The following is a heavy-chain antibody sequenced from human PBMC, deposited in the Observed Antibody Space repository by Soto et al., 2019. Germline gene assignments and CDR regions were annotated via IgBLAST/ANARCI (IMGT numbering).Heavy chain of an antibody. D-gene: IGHD1-26*01. CDR2: IIPIFDTT. CDR1: GGTFSNSG. J-gene: IGHJ4*02. CDR3: ARAPILVSVSLHEHSFDA. Sequence: QLHLVQSGAEVKKPGSSLKVSCKASGGTFSNSGISWVRQAPGQGLEWLGGIIPIFDTTNYAQKLEGKITIIANESKNTVSMELSNLRSADTGVYYCARAPILVSVSLHEHSFDAWGQGTLVTVS. V-gene: IGHV1-69*01.